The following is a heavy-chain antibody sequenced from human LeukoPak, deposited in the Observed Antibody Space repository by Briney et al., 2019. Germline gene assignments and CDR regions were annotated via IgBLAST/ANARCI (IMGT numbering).Heavy chain of an antibody. CDR1: GYTFTSYY. V-gene: IGHV1-46*01. CDR3: ARAGYSSGWYESAYDY. J-gene: IGHJ4*02. Sequence: ATVKVSCKASGYTFTSYYMHWVRQAPGQGLEWMGIINPSGGSTSYAQKFQGRVTMTRDTSTSTAYMELSSLRSEDTAVYYCARAGYSSGWYESAYDYWGQGTLVTVSS. CDR2: INPSGGST. D-gene: IGHD6-19*01.